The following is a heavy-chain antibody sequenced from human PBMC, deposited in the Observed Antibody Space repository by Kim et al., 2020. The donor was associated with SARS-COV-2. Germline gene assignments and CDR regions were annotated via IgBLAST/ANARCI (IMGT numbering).Heavy chain of an antibody. CDR2: INTNTGNP. J-gene: IGHJ6*02. CDR1: GYTFTSYA. Sequence: ASVKGSCKASGYTFTSYAMNWVRQAPGQGLEWMGWINTNTGNPTYSQGFTGRFVFSLDTSVSTAYLQISSLKAEDTAVYYCARDHPDLLWFGELSNYGMDVWGQGTTVTVSS. D-gene: IGHD3-10*01. V-gene: IGHV7-4-1*02. CDR3: ARDHPDLLWFGELSNYGMDV.